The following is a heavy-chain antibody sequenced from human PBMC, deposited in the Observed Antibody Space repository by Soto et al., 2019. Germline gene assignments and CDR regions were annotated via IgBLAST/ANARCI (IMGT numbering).Heavy chain of an antibody. V-gene: IGHV4-39*01. CDR3: ARLEGLATISYYFDF. CDR1: GDSINSDKSY. D-gene: IGHD3-9*01. J-gene: IGHJ4*02. CDR2: IYFRGNT. Sequence: QLQLQESGPGLVKPSETLSLTCSVSGDSINSDKSYWGWIRQPPGKGLEWIGSIYFRGNTYYNPSLQTRVTISLDKSKSQFSLKLNSVTAADSAVYFCARLEGLATISYYFDFWGQGALVTVSS.